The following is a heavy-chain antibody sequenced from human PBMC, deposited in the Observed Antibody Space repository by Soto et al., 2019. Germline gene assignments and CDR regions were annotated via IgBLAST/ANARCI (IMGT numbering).Heavy chain of an antibody. J-gene: IGHJ6*02. CDR2: IYPSDSET. D-gene: IGHD2-15*01. V-gene: IGHV5-51*01. CDR1: GYTFTSYW. Sequence: GESLKISCKGSGYTFTSYWIDWVRQMPGKGLEWMGIIYPSDSETRYSPSFQGQVTISADKSISTAYLQWSSLKASDTAMYYCARRESGSAYNNYGMDVWGQGTTVTVSS. CDR3: ARRESGSAYNNYGMDV.